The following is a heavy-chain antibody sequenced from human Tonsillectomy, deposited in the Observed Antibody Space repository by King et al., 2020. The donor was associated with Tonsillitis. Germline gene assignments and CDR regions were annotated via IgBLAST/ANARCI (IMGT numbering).Heavy chain of an antibody. J-gene: IGHJ4*02. D-gene: IGHD2-8*01. Sequence: VQLVESGGGLVQPGRSLRLSCTVSGFTFGDYAMSWFRQAPGKGLEWVAFIRSKPYGGTTEYAASVKGRSTISRDDSKSIAYLQMNSLKTEDTAVYYCTSSLASLVTVYAIACDYWGQGTLVTVSS. CDR2: IRSKPYGGTT. V-gene: IGHV3-49*03. CDR1: GFTFGDYA. CDR3: TSSLASLVTVYAIACDY.